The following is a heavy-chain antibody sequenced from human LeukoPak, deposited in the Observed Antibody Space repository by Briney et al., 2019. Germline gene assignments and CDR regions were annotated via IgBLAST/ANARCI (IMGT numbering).Heavy chain of an antibody. CDR2: INHSGST. Sequence: PSETLSLTCAVYGGSFSGYYWSWIRQPPGKGLEWIGEINHSGSTNYNPSLKSRVTISVDTSKNRFSLKLSSVTAADTAVYYCATFGAGLRDYWGQGTLVTVSS. V-gene: IGHV4-34*01. D-gene: IGHD3-10*01. CDR3: ATFGAGLRDY. CDR1: GGSFSGYY. J-gene: IGHJ4*02.